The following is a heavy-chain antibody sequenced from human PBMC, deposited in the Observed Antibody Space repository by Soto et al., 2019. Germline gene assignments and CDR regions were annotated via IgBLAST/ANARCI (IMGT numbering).Heavy chain of an antibody. D-gene: IGHD6-19*01. V-gene: IGHV3-66*01. J-gene: IGHJ4*02. CDR3: ARDRSPSGWYKEFDY. CDR1: GFTVSSNY. CDR2: IYSGGST. Sequence: EVQLVESGGGLVQPGGSLRLSCAASGFTVSSNYMSWVRQAPGKGLEWVSVIYSGGSTYYADSVKGRFTISRDNSKNTLYLQMNSLRAEDTAVYYCARDRSPSGWYKEFDYWGQGTLVTVSS.